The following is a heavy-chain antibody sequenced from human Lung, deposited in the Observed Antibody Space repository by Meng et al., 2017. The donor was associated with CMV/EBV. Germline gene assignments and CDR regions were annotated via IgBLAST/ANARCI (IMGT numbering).Heavy chain of an antibody. Sequence: ESLKISCAASGFTFSRYSMNWVRQAPGKGLEWVSSIRSSSRYIYYTDSVKGRFTISTDNAKTSLYLQMNSLRAEDTAVYYCAREREELITTFGVATSSRYGMDVWGQGTTVTVSS. V-gene: IGHV3-21*01. D-gene: IGHD3-3*01. CDR2: IRSSSRYI. J-gene: IGHJ6*02. CDR3: AREREELITTFGVATSSRYGMDV. CDR1: GFTFSRYS.